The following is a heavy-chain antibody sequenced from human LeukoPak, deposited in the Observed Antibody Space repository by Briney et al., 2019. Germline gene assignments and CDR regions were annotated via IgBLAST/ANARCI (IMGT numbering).Heavy chain of an antibody. D-gene: IGHD3-9*01. CDR3: ANSRYDILTGYPTPLDY. J-gene: IGHJ4*02. V-gene: IGHV3-23*01. CDR1: GFTFSSYA. Sequence: GGSLRLSCAASGFTFSSYAMSWVRQAPGKGLEWVSAISGSGGSTYYADSVKGRFTISRDNSTSTLYLQMNSLRAEDTAVYYCANSRYDILTGYPTPLDYWGQGTLVTVSS. CDR2: ISGSGGST.